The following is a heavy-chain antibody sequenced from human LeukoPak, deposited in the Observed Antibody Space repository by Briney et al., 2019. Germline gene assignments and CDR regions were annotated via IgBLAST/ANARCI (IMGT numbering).Heavy chain of an antibody. Sequence: QPGGSLRLSCAASGFTFSDYWMHWVRQAPGKGLVWVSRINPDGSSASYADSVKGRFTISRDNAKNTLYPQMNSLRAEDTAVYYCARFKVTVTSIPWGQGTLVTVSS. CDR3: ARFKVTVTSIP. J-gene: IGHJ5*02. V-gene: IGHV3-74*01. D-gene: IGHD4-11*01. CDR2: INPDGSSA. CDR1: GFTFSDYW.